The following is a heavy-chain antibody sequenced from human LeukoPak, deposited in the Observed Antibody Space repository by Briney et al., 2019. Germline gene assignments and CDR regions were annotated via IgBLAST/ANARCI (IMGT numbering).Heavy chain of an antibody. J-gene: IGHJ5*02. CDR3: ARDRYYASVSYNWFDP. V-gene: IGHV3-11*05. D-gene: IGHD3-10*01. CDR2: ISTSSSYT. Sequence: PGGSLRLSCAASGFTFSDYSMSWIRQAPGKGLEWVSYISTSSSYTNYADSVKGRFTISRDNAKNSLYLQMNSLRAEDTAVYYCARDRYYASVSYNWFDPWGQGTLVTVSS. CDR1: GFTFSDYS.